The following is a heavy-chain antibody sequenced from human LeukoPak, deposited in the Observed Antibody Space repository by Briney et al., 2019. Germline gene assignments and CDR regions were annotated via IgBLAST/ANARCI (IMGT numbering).Heavy chain of an antibody. CDR1: GYTFTGYY. CDR2: INPNSGGT. D-gene: IGHD3-9*01. CDR3: AREYYDILTGYTPSGMDV. Sequence: ASVKVSCKASGYTFTGYYMHWVRQAPGQGLEWMGWINPNSGGTNYAQKFQGWVTMTRDTSISTAYMELSRLRSDDTAVYYCAREYYDILTGYTPSGMDVWGQGTTVTVFS. V-gene: IGHV1-2*04. J-gene: IGHJ6*02.